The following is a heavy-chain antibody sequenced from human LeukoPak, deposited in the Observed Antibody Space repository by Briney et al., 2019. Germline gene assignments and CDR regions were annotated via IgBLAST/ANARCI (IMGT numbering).Heavy chain of an antibody. CDR1: GFTLTGYT. V-gene: IGHV3-48*02. CDR3: AGGLLRYSDY. Sequence: QPGGSLRLSCAASGFTLTGYTMTWVRQAPGKGLDWISSFSTSSTRYYADSVKGRFTVSRDNAKNSLSLQMNSLRDEDTAVYYCAGGLLRYSDYWGRGTLVTVSS. CDR2: FSTSSTR. J-gene: IGHJ4*02. D-gene: IGHD3-9*01.